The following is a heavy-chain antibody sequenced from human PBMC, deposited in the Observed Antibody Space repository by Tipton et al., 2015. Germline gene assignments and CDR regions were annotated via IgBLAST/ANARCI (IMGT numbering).Heavy chain of an antibody. D-gene: IGHD3-22*01. J-gene: IGHJ4*02. V-gene: IGHV4-4*02. CDR2: IHHGGST. Sequence: TLSLTCSVSGDSISSSNWWSWVRQPPGKGLEWIGEIHHGGSTNYNPSLKSRVTISVDTSNNQFSLHLSSVTAADTAVYYCAREVWYNDSTGYDYWGQGTLVTVSS. CDR3: AREVWYNDSTGYDY. CDR1: GDSISSSNW.